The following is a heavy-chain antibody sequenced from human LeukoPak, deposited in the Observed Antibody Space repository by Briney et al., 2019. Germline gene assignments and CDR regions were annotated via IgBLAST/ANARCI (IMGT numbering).Heavy chain of an antibody. CDR3: ASSGYSYGFLTFDI. V-gene: IGHV4-59*01. J-gene: IGHJ3*02. Sequence: SETLSLTCTVSGGSISSYYWSWIRQPPGKGLEWIGYIYYSGSTNYNPSLKSRVTISVDTSKNQFSLKLSSVTAAVTAVYYCASSGYSYGFLTFDIWGQGTMVTVSS. CDR1: GGSISSYY. D-gene: IGHD5-18*01. CDR2: IYYSGST.